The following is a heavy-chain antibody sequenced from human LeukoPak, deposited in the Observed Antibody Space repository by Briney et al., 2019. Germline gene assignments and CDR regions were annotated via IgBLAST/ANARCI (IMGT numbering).Heavy chain of an antibody. CDR3: AKDPPAPTVAIFDH. V-gene: IGHV3-30*02. D-gene: IGHD4-23*01. Sequence: AGGSLRLSCAASGFTFSSYDIHWVRQAPGKGLEWVAFIRYDGSNKYYADSVRGRFTISRDNSKNTLYLQMNSLRAEDTAVYYCAKDPPAPTVAIFDHWGQGTLVTVSS. CDR1: GFTFSSYD. CDR2: IRYDGSNK. J-gene: IGHJ4*02.